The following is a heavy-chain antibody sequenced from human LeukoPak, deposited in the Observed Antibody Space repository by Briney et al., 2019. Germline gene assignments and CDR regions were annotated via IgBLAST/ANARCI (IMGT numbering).Heavy chain of an antibody. CDR1: GYTFTGYY. Sequence: ASVKVSCKASGYTFTGYYMHWVRQAPGQGLEWMGWINPSGGSTSYAQKFQGRVTMTRDTSTSTVYMELSSLRSEDTAVYYCARERGEYCSSTSCYTYRWFDPWGQGTLVTVSS. CDR2: INPSGGST. J-gene: IGHJ5*02. D-gene: IGHD2-2*02. V-gene: IGHV1-46*03. CDR3: ARERGEYCSSTSCYTYRWFDP.